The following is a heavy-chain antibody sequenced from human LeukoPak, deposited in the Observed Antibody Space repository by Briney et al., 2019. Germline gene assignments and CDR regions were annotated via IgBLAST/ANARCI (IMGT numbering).Heavy chain of an antibody. V-gene: IGHV3-23*01. CDR3: AKVRSYYDSSGYYGLDY. Sequence: GGSLRLSCAASGFTFSSYAMSWVRQAPGKGLEWVSAISGSGGSTYYADSVKGRFTISRDNSKNTLYLQMNSLRAEDTAVYYCAKVRSYYDSSGYYGLDYWGQGTLVTVSS. J-gene: IGHJ4*02. CDR1: GFTFSSYA. CDR2: ISGSGGST. D-gene: IGHD3-22*01.